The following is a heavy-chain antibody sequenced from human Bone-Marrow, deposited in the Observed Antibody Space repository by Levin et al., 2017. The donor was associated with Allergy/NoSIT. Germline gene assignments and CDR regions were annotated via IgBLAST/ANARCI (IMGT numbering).Heavy chain of an antibody. J-gene: IGHJ4*02. Sequence: GESLKISCTTSGFIFDGYVVSWFRQAPGKGLEWVGFIRSKVYGETTEYAASVRGRFNISRDDSKSTAYLQMNNLKTEDTALYYCTRVYRGFSYGSDFWGQGTLVIVSS. CDR1: GFIFDGYV. CDR2: IRSKVYGETT. V-gene: IGHV3-49*03. D-gene: IGHD5-18*01. CDR3: TRVYRGFSYGSDF.